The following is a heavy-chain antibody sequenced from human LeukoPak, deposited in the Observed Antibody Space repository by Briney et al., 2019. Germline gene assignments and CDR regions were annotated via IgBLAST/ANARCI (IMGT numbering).Heavy chain of an antibody. CDR2: IKQDGSEK. CDR1: GFTFSSYW. V-gene: IGHV3-7*01. D-gene: IGHD2-2*02. CDR3: ARLVSGKYCSSTSCYKGDVLGHFDY. Sequence: GGSLRLSCAASGFTFSSYWMSWVRQAPGKGLEWVANIKQDGSEKYYADSVKGRFTISRDNAKNSLYLQMNSLRAEDTAVYYCARLVSGKYCSSTSCYKGDVLGHFDYWGQGTLVTVSS. J-gene: IGHJ4*02.